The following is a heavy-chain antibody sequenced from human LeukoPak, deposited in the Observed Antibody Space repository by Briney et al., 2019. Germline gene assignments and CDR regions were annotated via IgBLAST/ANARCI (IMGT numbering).Heavy chain of an antibody. V-gene: IGHV3-23*01. CDR2: ISGSGGST. D-gene: IGHD3-10*01. Sequence: PGGSLRLSCAASGFTFSSYAMSWVRQAPGKGLEWVSAISGSGGSTYYADSVKGRFTISRDNSKNTLYLQMNSLRAEDTAVYYCVKGFGGSYQRYRGDYWGQGTLVTVSS. CDR3: VKGFGGSYQRYRGDY. CDR1: GFTFSSYA. J-gene: IGHJ4*02.